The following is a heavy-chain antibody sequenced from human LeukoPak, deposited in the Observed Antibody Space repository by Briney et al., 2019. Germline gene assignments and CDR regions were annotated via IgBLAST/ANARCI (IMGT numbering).Heavy chain of an antibody. J-gene: IGHJ5*02. Sequence: GRSLRLSCTASGFIFGDYAMSWVRQAPGKGLEWVGFIRSKAYGGTTEYAASVKGRFTISRDDSKSIAYLQMNSLKTEDTAVCYCTRAGYCSNGVCYNWFDPWGQGTLVTVSS. CDR3: TRAGYCSNGVCYNWFDP. D-gene: IGHD2-8*01. CDR2: IRSKAYGGTT. V-gene: IGHV3-49*04. CDR1: GFIFGDYA.